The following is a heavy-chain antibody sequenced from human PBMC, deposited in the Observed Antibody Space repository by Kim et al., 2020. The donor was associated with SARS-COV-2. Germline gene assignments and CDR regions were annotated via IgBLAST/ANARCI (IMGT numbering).Heavy chain of an antibody. CDR2: IEGGGAT. Sequence: GGSLRLSCLISGFTFNTHAMGWVRQAPGKGLAWVSGIEGGGATFYAGSVKGRFTISRDDSKNTLYLEMNSLGVEDTAIYYCAKDYGPKGLPFFDYWGQGILVTVSS. J-gene: IGHJ4*02. CDR1: GFTFNTHA. D-gene: IGHD2-15*01. V-gene: IGHV3-23*01. CDR3: AKDYGPKGLPFFDY.